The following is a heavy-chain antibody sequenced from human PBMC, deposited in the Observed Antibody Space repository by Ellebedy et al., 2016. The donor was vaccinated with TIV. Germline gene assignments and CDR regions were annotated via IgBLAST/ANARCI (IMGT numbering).Heavy chain of an antibody. J-gene: IGHJ6*02. Sequence: GESLKISXVGSGFTFSNYALTWVRQAPGKGLEYVSHLSTSGGTTNYADSVKGRFTISRDNSTNTLYLQLTSLRPDDTALYYCARQPTVTTYFYYYGMDVWGQGTTLTVS. CDR2: LSTSGGTT. D-gene: IGHD4-17*01. CDR1: GFTFSNYA. V-gene: IGHV3-23*01. CDR3: ARQPTVTTYFYYYGMDV.